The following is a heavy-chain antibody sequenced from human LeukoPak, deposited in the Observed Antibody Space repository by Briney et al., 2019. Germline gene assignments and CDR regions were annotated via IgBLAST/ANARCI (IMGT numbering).Heavy chain of an antibody. Sequence: SETLSLTCAVYGGSFSGYYWSWIRQPPGKGLEWIGEINHSGSTNYNPSLKSRVTISVDTSKNQFSLKLSSVTAADTAVYYCARRCYDSSGCYYESFDYWGQGTLVTVSS. D-gene: IGHD3-22*01. J-gene: IGHJ4*02. V-gene: IGHV4-34*01. CDR1: GGSFSGYY. CDR3: ARRCYDSSGCYYESFDY. CDR2: INHSGST.